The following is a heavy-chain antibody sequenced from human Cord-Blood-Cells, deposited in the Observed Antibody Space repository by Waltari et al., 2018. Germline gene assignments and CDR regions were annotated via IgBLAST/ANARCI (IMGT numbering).Heavy chain of an antibody. Sequence: EVQLVESGGGLVQPGGSLRLSCAASGFTFSSYWMSWVRQAPGKGLEWVANIKQDGSEKYYVDSVKGRFTISRDNAKNSLYLQMNSLRAEDTAVYYCAREDSSSYLDFDYWGQRTLVTVSS. V-gene: IGHV3-7*01. CDR3: AREDSSSYLDFDY. CDR2: IKQDGSEK. D-gene: IGHD6-13*01. J-gene: IGHJ4*02. CDR1: GFTFSSYW.